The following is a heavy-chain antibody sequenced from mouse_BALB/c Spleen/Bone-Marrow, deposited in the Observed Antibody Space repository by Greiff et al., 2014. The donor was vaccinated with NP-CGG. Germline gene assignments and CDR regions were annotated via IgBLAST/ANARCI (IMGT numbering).Heavy chain of an antibody. Sequence: QVQLQQSGAELARPGTSVKLSCKASGYTFTDYYINWVKRRTGQGLEWIGEIYPGSGNTYYNEKFKGKATLTADKSSSTVNIHLSSLTSEDSAVYFCARDHYGNYEGFDYWGQGTLVTVSA. CDR1: GYTFTDYY. V-gene: IGHV1-77*01. CDR2: IYPGSGNT. CDR3: ARDHYGNYEGFDY. J-gene: IGHJ3*01. D-gene: IGHD2-1*01.